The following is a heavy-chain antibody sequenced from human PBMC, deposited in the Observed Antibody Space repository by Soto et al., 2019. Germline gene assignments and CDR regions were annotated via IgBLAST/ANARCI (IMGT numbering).Heavy chain of an antibody. D-gene: IGHD4-17*01. CDR3: ARDGPATVTIHKVGNYGMDV. CDR1: GFTFSSYA. J-gene: IGHJ6*02. CDR2: ISYDGSNK. Sequence: QVQLVESGGGVVQPGRSLRLSCAASGFTFSSYAMHWVRQAPGKGLEWVAVISYDGSNKYYADSVKGRFTISRDNSKNTLDLQMNSLRAEDTAVYYCARDGPATVTIHKVGNYGMDVWGRGTTVTVSS. V-gene: IGHV3-30-3*01.